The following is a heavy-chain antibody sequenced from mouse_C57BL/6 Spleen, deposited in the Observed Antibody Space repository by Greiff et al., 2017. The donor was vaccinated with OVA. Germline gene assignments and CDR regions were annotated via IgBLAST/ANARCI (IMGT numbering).Heavy chain of an antibody. V-gene: IGHV1-18*01. CDR1: GYTFTDYN. CDR2: INPNNGGT. J-gene: IGHJ2*01. Sequence: VQLKQSGPELVKPGASVKIPCKASGYTFTDYNMDWVKQSHGKSLEWIGDINPNNGGTIYNQKFKGKATLTVDKSSSTAYMKLRGLTSEDTAVYYCARRDEGFDYWGKGTTLTVSS. D-gene: IGHD3-3*01. CDR3: ARRDEGFDY.